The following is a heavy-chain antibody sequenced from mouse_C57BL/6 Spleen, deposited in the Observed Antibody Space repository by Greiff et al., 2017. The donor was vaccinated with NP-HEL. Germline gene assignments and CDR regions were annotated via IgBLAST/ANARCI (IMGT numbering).Heavy chain of an antibody. Sequence: QVQLKESGPELVKPGASVKISCKASGYAFSSSWMNWVKQRPGKGLEWIGRLYPGDGDTNYNGKFKGKATLTADKSSSTAYMQLSSLTSEDSAVYFCARATVVAREYYFDYWGQGTTLTVSS. D-gene: IGHD1-1*01. CDR2: LYPGDGDT. V-gene: IGHV1-82*01. J-gene: IGHJ2*01. CDR3: ARATVVAREYYFDY. CDR1: GYAFSSSW.